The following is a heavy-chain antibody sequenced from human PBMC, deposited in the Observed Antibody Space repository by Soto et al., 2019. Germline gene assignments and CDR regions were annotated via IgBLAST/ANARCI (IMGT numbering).Heavy chain of an antibody. CDR2: VSYDGSNK. V-gene: IGHV3-30*18. CDR3: AKDQKITALSDFDS. CDR1: GFTFRNYG. Sequence: QVQLVESGGGVVQPGASLTLSCKASGFTFRNYGMHWVRQAPGKGLEWVAVVSYDGSNKLYAGSVKGRFTISRDNSKNTLFLQINSLRDEDTAVYFCAKDQKITALSDFDSWGQGTLVTVSS. J-gene: IGHJ4*02. D-gene: IGHD3-16*01.